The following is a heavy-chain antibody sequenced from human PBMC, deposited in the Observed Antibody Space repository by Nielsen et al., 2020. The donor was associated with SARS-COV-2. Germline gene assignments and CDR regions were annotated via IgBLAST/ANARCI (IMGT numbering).Heavy chain of an antibody. CDR2: ISYDGSNK. CDR3: ANGLGYCSGGSCYPHLRY. CDR1: GFTFSSYA. D-gene: IGHD2-15*01. Sequence: GESLKISCAASGFTFSSYAMHWVRQAPGKGLEWVAVISYDGSNKYYADSVKGRFTISRDNSKNTLYLQMNSLRAEDTAVYYCANGLGYCSGGSCYPHLRYWGQGTLVTVSS. J-gene: IGHJ4*02. V-gene: IGHV3-30*04.